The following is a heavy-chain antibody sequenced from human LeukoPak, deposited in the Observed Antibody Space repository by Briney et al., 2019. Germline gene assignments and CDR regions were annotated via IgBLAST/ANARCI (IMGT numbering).Heavy chain of an antibody. V-gene: IGHV1-18*01. J-gene: IGHJ4*02. CDR2: ISAYNGNT. CDR1: GYTFTSYG. Sequence: ASVKVSCKASGYTFTSYGISWVRQAPGQGLEWMRWISAYNGNTNYAQKLQGRVTMTRNTSISTAYMELSSLRSEDTAVYYCARGRAPHYDILTGYYNVLGVSDYWGQGTLVTVSS. CDR3: ARGRAPHYDILTGYYNVLGVSDY. D-gene: IGHD3-9*01.